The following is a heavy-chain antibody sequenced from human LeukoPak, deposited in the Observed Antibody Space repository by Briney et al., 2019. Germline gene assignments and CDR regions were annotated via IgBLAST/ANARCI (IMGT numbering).Heavy chain of an antibody. CDR2: VRRNRATT. J-gene: IGHJ4*02. CDR3: VKQEAGSLDY. CDR1: GLPLRRYA. Sequence: PGGSLRLSCSASGLPLRRYAMLWVRQAPGKGLEYVSDVRRNRATTYYAESVKGRFTISTDNSKNRLYLQMSRRRAENTAVYVGVKQEAGSLDYWGEGTLVTVSS. V-gene: IGHV3-64D*09. D-gene: IGHD6-19*01.